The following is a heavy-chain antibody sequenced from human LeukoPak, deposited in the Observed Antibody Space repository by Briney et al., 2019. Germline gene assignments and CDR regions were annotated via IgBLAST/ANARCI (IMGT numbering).Heavy chain of an antibody. CDR3: TREKSYYYDTSGSDY. J-gene: IGHJ4*02. CDR2: IRSKTYGGTT. Sequence: GGSLRLSXTASGFPFGDYTMSWFRQAPGKGLGWVGFIRSKTYGGTTEYAASVKGRFTMSRDDSKSIAYLQLNSLKTEDTAVYYCTREKSYYYDTSGSDYWGQGTLVTVSS. CDR1: GFPFGDYT. V-gene: IGHV3-49*03. D-gene: IGHD3-22*01.